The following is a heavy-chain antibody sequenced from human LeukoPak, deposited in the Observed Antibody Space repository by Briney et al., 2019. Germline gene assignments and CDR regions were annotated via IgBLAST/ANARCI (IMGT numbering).Heavy chain of an antibody. D-gene: IGHD2-15*01. Sequence: SETLSLTCTVSGGSISSGDYYWSWIRQPPGKGLEWIGHISYSGNSYYNPSLKSRLTISIDTSKNQFFLRLNSVTAADTAVHYCARVRGYCSGATCYDIIDYWGQGTLVTVSS. CDR1: GGSISSGDYY. CDR3: ARVRGYCSGATCYDIIDY. CDR2: ISYSGNS. J-gene: IGHJ4*02. V-gene: IGHV4-30-4*01.